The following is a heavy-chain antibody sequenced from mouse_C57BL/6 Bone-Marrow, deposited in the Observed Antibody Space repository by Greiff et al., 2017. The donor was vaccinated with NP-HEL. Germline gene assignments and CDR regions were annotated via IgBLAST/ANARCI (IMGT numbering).Heavy chain of an antibody. V-gene: IGHV1-4*01. CDR3: ARGGTTVVARYFDV. CDR2: INPSSGYT. D-gene: IGHD1-1*01. CDR1: GYTFTSYT. J-gene: IGHJ1*03. Sequence: QVQLKESGAELARPGASVKMSCKASGYTFTSYTMHWVKQRPGQGLEWIGYINPSSGYTKYNQKFKDKATLTADKSSSTAYMQLSSLTSEDSAVYYCARGGTTVVARYFDVWGTGTTVTVSS.